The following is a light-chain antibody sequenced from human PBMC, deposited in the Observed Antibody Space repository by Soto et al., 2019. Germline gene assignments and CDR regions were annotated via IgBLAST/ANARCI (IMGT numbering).Light chain of an antibody. V-gene: IGLV1-40*01. CDR1: SSNIGAGYD. Sequence: QSVLTQPPSVSGAPGQGVTISCTGSSSNIGAGYDVHWYQQLPRTAPKLLIYSSVNRPSGVPDRFSVSKSDTSASLAITGLRPEDEADYYCQSYDSRLNGYVFGTGTKLTVL. J-gene: IGLJ1*01. CDR2: SSV. CDR3: QSYDSRLNGYV.